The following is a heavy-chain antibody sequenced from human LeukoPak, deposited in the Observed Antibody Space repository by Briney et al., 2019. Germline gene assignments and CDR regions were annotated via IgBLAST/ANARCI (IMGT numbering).Heavy chain of an antibody. D-gene: IGHD3-22*01. CDR1: GGTFSSYA. V-gene: IGHV1-69*13. Sequence: SVKVSCKASGGTFSSYAISWVRQAPGQGLEWMGGIIPIFGTANYAQKFQGRVTITADESTTTAYMELSSLRSEDTAVYYCARDAVDYYDSSGFDYWGQGTLVTVSP. CDR3: ARDAVDYYDSSGFDY. J-gene: IGHJ4*02. CDR2: IIPIFGTA.